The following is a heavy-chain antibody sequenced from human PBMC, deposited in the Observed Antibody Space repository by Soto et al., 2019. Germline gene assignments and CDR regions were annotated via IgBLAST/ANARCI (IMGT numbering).Heavy chain of an antibody. CDR2: IYSGGST. CDR1: GFTVSSNY. D-gene: IGHD6-13*01. Sequence: LRLSCAASGFTVSSNYMSWVRQAPGKGLEWVSVIYSGGSTYYADSVKGRFTISRDNSKNTLYLQMNSLRAEDTAVHYCARGTSSSAKDWGQGTLVTVSS. CDR3: ARGTSSSAKD. J-gene: IGHJ4*02. V-gene: IGHV3-53*01.